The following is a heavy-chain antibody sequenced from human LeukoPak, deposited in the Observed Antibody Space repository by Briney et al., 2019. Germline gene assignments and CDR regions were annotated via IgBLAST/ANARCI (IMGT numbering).Heavy chain of an antibody. V-gene: IGHV3-23*01. D-gene: IGHD3-3*01. CDR3: AKGFLEWLYYFDY. Sequence: GGSLRLSCAASGFTFSSYAMSWVRQAPGKGLEWVSAISGSGGSTYYADSVKGRFTISRDNSKNTLYLQMNSLRAGDTAVYYCAKGFLEWLYYFDYWGQGTLVTVSS. CDR1: GFTFSSYA. J-gene: IGHJ4*02. CDR2: ISGSGGST.